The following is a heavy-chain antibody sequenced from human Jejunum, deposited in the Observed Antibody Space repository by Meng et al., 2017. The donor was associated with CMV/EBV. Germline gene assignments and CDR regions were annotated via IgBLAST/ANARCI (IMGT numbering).Heavy chain of an antibody. D-gene: IGHD3-22*01. CDR1: GFPRKSCG. CDR2: LGDDGSRK. V-gene: IGHV3-33*01. CDR3: ARDNDGSSHYSQFDY. Sequence: SGFPRKSCGRHWVRQFRGKGLEWVAVLGDDGSRKYFADSVQGRFSISRDDSKNTVYLQMNSLRAEDTAVYYCARDNDGSSHYSQFDYWGQGTLVTVSS. J-gene: IGHJ4*02.